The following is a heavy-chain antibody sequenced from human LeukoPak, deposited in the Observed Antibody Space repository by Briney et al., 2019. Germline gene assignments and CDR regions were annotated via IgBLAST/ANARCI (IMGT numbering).Heavy chain of an antibody. V-gene: IGHV3-53*01. CDR3: ARGCSSTSCYGFDY. CDR1: GFTVSSKY. J-gene: IGHJ4*02. Sequence: GGSLRLSCAAAGFTVSSKYMSWVRQAPGKGLEWVSVIYSGGSTYYADSVKGRFTISRDNSKNMLYLQMNSLRAEDRAVYYCARGCSSTSCYGFDYWGQGTLVTISS. D-gene: IGHD2-2*01. CDR2: IYSGGST.